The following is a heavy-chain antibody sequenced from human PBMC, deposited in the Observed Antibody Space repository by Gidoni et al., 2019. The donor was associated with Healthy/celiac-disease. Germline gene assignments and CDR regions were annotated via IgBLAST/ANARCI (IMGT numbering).Heavy chain of an antibody. CDR3: ARERMYYDYVWGSYRWGYYFDY. CDR2: IAYDGSNK. J-gene: IGHJ4*02. V-gene: IGHV3-30-3*01. Sequence: QVPLVESGGGVVQPGRSLRLSCAASGFTFSSYAMHWVRQAPGKGLEWVAVIAYDGSNKYYADSVKGRFTISRDNYKNTLYLQRNSLRAEDTAVYYCARERMYYDYVWGSYRWGYYFDYWGQGTLVTVSS. D-gene: IGHD3-16*02. CDR1: GFTFSSYA.